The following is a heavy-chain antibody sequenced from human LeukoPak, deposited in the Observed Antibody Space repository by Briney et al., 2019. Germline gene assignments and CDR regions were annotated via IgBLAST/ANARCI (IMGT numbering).Heavy chain of an antibody. CDR1: GFTSGDYA. V-gene: IGHV3-49*04. D-gene: IGHD4-23*01. Sequence: TGGSLRLSCTASGFTSGDYAMSWVRQAPGKGLEWVGFIRTNTYGGTTEYAASVKGRFTISRDDSKSIAYLQMNSLKTEDTAVYYCTRGRRWTDYWGQGTLVTVSS. J-gene: IGHJ4*02. CDR3: TRGRRWTDY. CDR2: IRTNTYGGTT.